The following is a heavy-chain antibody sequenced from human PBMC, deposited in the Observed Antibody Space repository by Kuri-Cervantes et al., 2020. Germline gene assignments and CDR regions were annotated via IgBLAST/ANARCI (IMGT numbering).Heavy chain of an antibody. V-gene: IGHV3-30*02. CDR2: IRNDGSDK. CDR3: ARTLPLRHYYDSSGYSDY. Sequence: GESLKISCEASGFTFTKNGMHWVRQGPVKGLEWVAFIRNDGSDKYYADSVKGRFTISRDNAKNSLYLQMNSLRAEDTAVYYCARTLPLRHYYDSSGYSDYWGQGTLVTVSS. CDR1: GFTFTKNG. D-gene: IGHD3-22*01. J-gene: IGHJ4*02.